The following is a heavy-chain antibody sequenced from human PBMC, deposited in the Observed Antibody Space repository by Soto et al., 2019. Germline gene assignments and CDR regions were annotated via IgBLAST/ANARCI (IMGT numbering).Heavy chain of an antibody. Sequence: ASVKVSCKASGYTFTSYYMHWVRQAPGQGLEWMGIINPSGGSTSYAQKFQGRVTMTRDTSTSTVYMELSSLRSEDTAVYYCAGGRMVYRSGSYPNWFDPWGQGTLVTVSS. CDR3: AGGRMVYRSGSYPNWFDP. CDR1: GYTFTSYY. V-gene: IGHV1-46*01. CDR2: INPSGGST. J-gene: IGHJ5*02. D-gene: IGHD6-19*01.